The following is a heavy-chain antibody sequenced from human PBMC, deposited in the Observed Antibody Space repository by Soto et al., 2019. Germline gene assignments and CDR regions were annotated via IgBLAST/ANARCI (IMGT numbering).Heavy chain of an antibody. J-gene: IGHJ6*02. CDR3: ARDSVWSDQSNSYYYGMDV. Sequence: GASVKASSKASGGTFSSYAISWVRQAPGQGLEWMGGIIPIFGTANYAQKFQGRVTITADESTSTAYMELSSLGSADTAVYYCARDSVWSDQSNSYYYGMDVWGQGTTVTVSS. CDR2: IIPIFGTA. D-gene: IGHD4-4*01. V-gene: IGHV1-69*13. CDR1: GGTFSSYA.